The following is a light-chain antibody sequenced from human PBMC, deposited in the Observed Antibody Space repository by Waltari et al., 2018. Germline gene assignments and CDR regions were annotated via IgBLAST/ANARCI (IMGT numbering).Light chain of an antibody. J-gene: IGLJ2*01. CDR2: FDS. V-gene: IGLV3-21*04. CDR3: QVWDTSADHLVV. Sequence: SYVLTQPPSVSVAPGKTASITCGGNNIGAKSVNWYQQKPGQAPILLIYFDSDRPSGIPDRFSGSNSGHPATLTISRVEAGDEAAYYCQVWDTSADHLVVFGGGTNLTVV. CDR1: NIGAKS.